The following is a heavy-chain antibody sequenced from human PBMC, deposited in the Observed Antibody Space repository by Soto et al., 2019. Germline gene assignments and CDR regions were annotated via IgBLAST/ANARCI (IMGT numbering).Heavy chain of an antibody. CDR3: ARVSGGLALGFDY. V-gene: IGHV4-59*01. CDR2: IYYSGST. D-gene: IGHD6-19*01. Sequence: KASETLSLTCTVSGGSISSYYWSWIRQPPGKGLEWIGYIYYSGSTNYNPSLKSRVTISVDTSKNQFSLKLSSVTAADTAVYYCARVSGGLALGFDYWGQGTLVTVSS. CDR1: GGSISSYY. J-gene: IGHJ4*02.